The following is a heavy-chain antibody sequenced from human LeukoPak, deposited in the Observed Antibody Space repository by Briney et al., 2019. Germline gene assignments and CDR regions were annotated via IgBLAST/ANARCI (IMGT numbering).Heavy chain of an antibody. CDR1: GLTFSSYR. J-gene: IGHJ3*02. Sequence: PGGSLRLSCGVSGLTFSSYRIDWVRQAPGRGLGWVSSIRSGSSYIYYAESVKGRFTISRDNAKNSLYLQMNSLRAEDTAVYYCARAQDWCSSTSCYDDAFDIWGQGTMVTVSS. V-gene: IGHV3-21*01. D-gene: IGHD2-2*01. CDR3: ARAQDWCSSTSCYDDAFDI. CDR2: IRSGSSYI.